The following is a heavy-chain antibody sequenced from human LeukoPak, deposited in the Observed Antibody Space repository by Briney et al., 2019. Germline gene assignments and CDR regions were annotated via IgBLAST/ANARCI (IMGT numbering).Heavy chain of an antibody. J-gene: IGHJ5*02. CDR3: ARVPGPNWFDP. V-gene: IGHV4-30-2*01. CDR2: IYPRGST. Sequence: SETLSLTCAVSGGSISSGSYSGSWIRQPPGKGLEWIGYIYPRGSTYYNPSLKSRVILSLDKSANQFSLKLSSVTAADTAVYYCARVPGPNWFDPWGQGTLVTVSS. CDR1: GGSISSGSYS.